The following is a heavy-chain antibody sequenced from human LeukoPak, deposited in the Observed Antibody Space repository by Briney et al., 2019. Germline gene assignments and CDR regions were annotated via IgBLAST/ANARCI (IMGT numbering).Heavy chain of an antibody. V-gene: IGHV3-30*04. CDR1: GFTFSSYT. J-gene: IGHJ4*02. Sequence: PGRSLTLSCAASGFTFSSYTIHWVRQAPGKGLEWLAVISNDGSEKYYPDSVKGRFTISRDNSKNTLYLQVNSLRAEDSAVYYCARDRRSDGDYVLDYWGQGTLLTVS. CDR2: ISNDGSEK. D-gene: IGHD4-17*01. CDR3: ARDRRSDGDYVLDY.